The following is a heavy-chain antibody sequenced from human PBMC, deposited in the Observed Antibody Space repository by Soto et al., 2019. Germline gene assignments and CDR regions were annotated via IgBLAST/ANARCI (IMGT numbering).Heavy chain of an antibody. D-gene: IGHD5-18*01. CDR3: SRAPSAYSRGYGMDV. V-gene: IGHV4-59*01. CDR2: VYYSGTT. CDR1: GGSISRYY. J-gene: IGHJ6*02. Sequence: LSLTCTVSGGSISRYYWSWIRQPPGKGLEWIGYVYYSGTTNYNPSLRSRVTISVDTSNNQFSLRLSSVTAADTAVYYCSRAPSAYSRGYGMDVWGQGTTVTVSS.